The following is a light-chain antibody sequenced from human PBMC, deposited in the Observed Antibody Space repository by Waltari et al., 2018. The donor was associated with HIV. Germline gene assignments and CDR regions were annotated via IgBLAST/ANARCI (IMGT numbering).Light chain of an antibody. CDR3: QQYNSDSRT. J-gene: IGKJ1*01. CDR2: KSS. CDR1: QGIGPY. Sequence: IHMTQSPSTLAASVGDRVTITCRASQGIGPYLAWYQQKPGKAPKLLIYKSSNLESGVPSRFSGSGSDTEFSLTISSLQPDDFATYYCQQYNSDSRTFGRGTKVEIK. V-gene: IGKV1-5*03.